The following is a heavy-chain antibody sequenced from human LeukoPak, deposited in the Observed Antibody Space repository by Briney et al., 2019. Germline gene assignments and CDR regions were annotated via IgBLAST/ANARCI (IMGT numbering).Heavy chain of an antibody. J-gene: IGHJ4*02. CDR1: GGTFSSYA. CDR2: IIPIFGTA. CDR3: ARILSGYDYVWGSYRHFDY. V-gene: IGHV1-69*13. Sequence: SVKVSCKASGGTFSSYAISWVRQAPGQGLEWMGGIIPIFGTANYAQKFQGRVTITADESTSTAYMELRSLRSEDTAVYCCARILSGYDYVWGSYRHFDYWGQGTLVTVSS. D-gene: IGHD3-16*02.